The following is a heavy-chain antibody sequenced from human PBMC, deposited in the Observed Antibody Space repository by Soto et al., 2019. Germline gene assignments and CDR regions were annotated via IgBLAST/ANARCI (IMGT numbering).Heavy chain of an antibody. CDR2: IFPGDSGT. V-gene: IGHV5-51*01. CDR1: GYGFTSYW. CDR3: VSDTARTYYYYAMDV. Sequence: PGESLKISCNGSGYGFTSYWIGCVRQMPGKGLEWMGVIFPGDSGTRYSPSFQGHVTISVDKSISTAYLQWSSLKASDTAMYYCVSDTARTYYYYAMDVWGQGNTVTVSS. J-gene: IGHJ6*02. D-gene: IGHD5-18*01.